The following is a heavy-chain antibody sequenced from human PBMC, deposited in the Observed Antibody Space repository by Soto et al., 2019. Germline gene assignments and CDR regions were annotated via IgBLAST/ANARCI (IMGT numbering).Heavy chain of an antibody. CDR1: GYTFTNYA. CDR3: ARGYGDY. J-gene: IGHJ4*02. D-gene: IGHD6-25*01. Sequence: QVQLVQSGAEVKKPGASVKVSCKTSGYTFTNYAIHWVRQAPGQRLEWMGWINAGNGNTKYSQNFQGRVTITRDTSASTAYMELSSLSSEDTAGYYCARGYGDYWGQGSLVTVSS. CDR2: INAGNGNT. V-gene: IGHV1-3*01.